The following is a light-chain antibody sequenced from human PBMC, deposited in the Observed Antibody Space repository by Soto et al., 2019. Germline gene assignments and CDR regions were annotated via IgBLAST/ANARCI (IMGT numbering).Light chain of an antibody. Sequence: EIVLTQSPGTLSLSPGERATLSCRASQSVSSSYLAWYQQKPGQAPMLLIYGASSRSTGIPDRFSGSGSGTAFTFTISRLEPEDFAVYYCQQYGSPPITFGPGTKVHIK. CDR1: QSVSSSY. J-gene: IGKJ3*01. V-gene: IGKV3-20*01. CDR3: QQYGSPPIT. CDR2: GAS.